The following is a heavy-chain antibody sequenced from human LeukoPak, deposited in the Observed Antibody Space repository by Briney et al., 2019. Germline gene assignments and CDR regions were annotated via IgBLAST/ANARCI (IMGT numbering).Heavy chain of an antibody. V-gene: IGHV3-23*01. Sequence: GGSLRLSCAASGLTFSNYAMSWVRQAPGKGLEWVSGISGSGVYTNSADSVKGRFTISRDNSKNTVYLQMNSLRAGDTAIYYCAREYDYDSSRRTALDYWGQGTLVTVSS. CDR1: GLTFSNYA. J-gene: IGHJ4*02. CDR3: AREYDYDSSRRTALDY. CDR2: ISGSGVYT. D-gene: IGHD3-22*01.